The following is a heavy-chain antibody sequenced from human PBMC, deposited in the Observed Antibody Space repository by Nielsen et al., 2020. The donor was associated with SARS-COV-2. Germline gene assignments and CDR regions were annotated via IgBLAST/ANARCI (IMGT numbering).Heavy chain of an antibody. CDR1: GGSISSGGYY. J-gene: IGHJ6*02. CDR3: ARQREGEHYLYGMDV. CDR2: IYYSGST. Sequence: SETLSLTCTVSGGSISSGGYYWSWIRQPPGKGLEWIGYIYYSGSTYYNPSLKSRVTISVDTSKNQFSLKLSSVTAADTAVYYCARQREGEHYLYGMDVWGQGTTVTVSS. V-gene: IGHV4-30-4*01. D-gene: IGHD1-26*01.